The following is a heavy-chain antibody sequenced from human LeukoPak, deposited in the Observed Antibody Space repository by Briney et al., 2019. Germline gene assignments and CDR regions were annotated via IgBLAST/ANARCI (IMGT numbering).Heavy chain of an antibody. CDR2: ISGSGGST. CDR1: GFTFSSYA. CDR3: AKGITVARSYWYFDL. J-gene: IGHJ2*01. Sequence: GGSLRLSCAASGFTFSSYAMSWVRQAPGKGLEWVSAISGSGGSTYYADSVKGRFTISRDNSKNTLYLQMNSLRAEDTAVYYCAKGITVARSYWYFDLWGRGTLVTASS. V-gene: IGHV3-23*01. D-gene: IGHD6-19*01.